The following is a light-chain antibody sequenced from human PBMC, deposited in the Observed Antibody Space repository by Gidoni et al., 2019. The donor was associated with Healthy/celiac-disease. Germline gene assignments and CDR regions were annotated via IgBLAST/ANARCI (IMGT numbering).Light chain of an antibody. J-gene: IGKJ4*01. V-gene: IGKV4-1*01. Sequence: DIVMTQSPDSLAVSLGERATINCKSSQSVLYSSNNKNYLVWYQQKSGQPPKLLIYWASTRESGVPDRFSGSGSGTDFTLTIGSLQAEDVAVYYCQQYYSTPLTFGGGTKVEIK. CDR2: WAS. CDR1: QSVLYSSNNKNY. CDR3: QQYYSTPLT.